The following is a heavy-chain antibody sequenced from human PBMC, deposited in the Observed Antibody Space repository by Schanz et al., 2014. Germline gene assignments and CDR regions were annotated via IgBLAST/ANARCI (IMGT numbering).Heavy chain of an antibody. V-gene: IGHV3-30*02. Sequence: VQLVESGGGVVQPGGSLRLSCVGSGYSFSDYDMYWIRQAPGKGLEWLAFLRSDGSRRDYADSVKGRFTISRDNSRNTLSLQMSSLRPEDTAVYYCAKXPPXXXXXXXXXXXXXWGQGTRVTVS. CDR2: LRSDGSRR. J-gene: IGHJ4*02. CDR3: AKXPPXXXXXXXXXXXXX. CDR1: GYSFSDYD.